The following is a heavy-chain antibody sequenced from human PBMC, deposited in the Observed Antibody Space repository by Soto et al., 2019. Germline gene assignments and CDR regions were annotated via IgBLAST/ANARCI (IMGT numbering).Heavy chain of an antibody. D-gene: IGHD2-2*01. CDR2: IIPICGTA. Sequence: QVQLVQSWAEVKKPGSSVKVSCKASGDTFSSYDISWVRQAPGQGREWMGGIIPICGTAKYAQKFQGRVTITAEEATSTEYMDLSSLRSEDTAWYYCARGVVAAANEDSYFDYRGQGNVVTVYS. CDR1: GDTFSSYD. J-gene: IGHJ4*02. CDR3: ARGVVAAANEDSYFDY. V-gene: IGHV1-69*01.